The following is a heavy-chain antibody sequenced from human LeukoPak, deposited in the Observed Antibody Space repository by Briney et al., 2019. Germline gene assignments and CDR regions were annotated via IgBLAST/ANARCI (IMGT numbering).Heavy chain of an antibody. CDR1: GGTFSSYA. J-gene: IGHJ3*02. CDR2: INPSGGST. Sequence: GASVKVSCKASGGTFSSYAISWVRQAPGQGLEWMGIINPSGGSTSYAQKFQGRVTMTRDMSTSTVCMELSSLRSEDTAVYYCARAVGATVGDAFDIWGQGTMVTVSS. V-gene: IGHV1-46*01. CDR3: ARAVGATVGDAFDI. D-gene: IGHD1-26*01.